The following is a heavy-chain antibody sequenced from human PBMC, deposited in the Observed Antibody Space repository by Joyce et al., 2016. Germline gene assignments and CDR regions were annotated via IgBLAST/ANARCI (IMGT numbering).Heavy chain of an antibody. D-gene: IGHD3-10*01. V-gene: IGHV1-18*01. CDR3: ARDRDYYGSGTYKAMDV. J-gene: IGHJ6*02. Sequence: QAQLVQSGAEVEKPGASVKVSCKASGYTFTSQGISWVRQAPGQGLEWMGGISAGSGKTSYAQKFQGRVTVTRDTSTNTAYMEMRSLTSDDTAVYYCARDRDYYGSGTYKAMDVWGQGTTVSVSS. CDR2: ISAGSGKT. CDR1: GYTFTSQG.